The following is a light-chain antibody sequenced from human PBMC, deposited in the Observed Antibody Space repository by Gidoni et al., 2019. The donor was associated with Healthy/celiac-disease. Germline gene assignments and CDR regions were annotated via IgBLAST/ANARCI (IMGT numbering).Light chain of an antibody. CDR2: AAS. Sequence: DLHMTLSPSSLSASVGDRVTITCRASQSISSYVNWYQQKPGKAPKLLIYAASRLQRGVPSRFSGSGSGTDFTLTISSLQPEDCATYYCQQSYRTPRTFGQGTKLEIK. CDR3: QQSYRTPRT. CDR1: QSISSY. J-gene: IGKJ2*02. V-gene: IGKV1-39*01.